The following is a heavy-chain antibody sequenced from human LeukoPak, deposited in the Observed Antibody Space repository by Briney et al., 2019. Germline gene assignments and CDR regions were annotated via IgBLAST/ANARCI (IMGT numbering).Heavy chain of an antibody. V-gene: IGHV4-34*01. CDR1: GGSFSGYY. Sequence: SETLSLTCAVYGGSFSGYYWSWIRQPPGKGLEWIGEINHSGSTNYNPSLKSRVTISVDRSKNQFSLKLSSVTAADTAVYYCARWSYGDYYFDYWGQGTPVTVSS. CDR3: ARWSYGDYYFDY. D-gene: IGHD4-17*01. J-gene: IGHJ4*02. CDR2: INHSGST.